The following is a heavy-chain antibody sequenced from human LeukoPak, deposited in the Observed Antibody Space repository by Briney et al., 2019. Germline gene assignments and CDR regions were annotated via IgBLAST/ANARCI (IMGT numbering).Heavy chain of an antibody. CDR3: ARAVSGSLYGDFDF. V-gene: IGHV1-18*01. D-gene: IGHD1-26*01. CDR2: INSHNGNT. Sequence: ASVKVSCKASGYSFVFFGVSWVRQAPGQGLEWMGWINSHNGNTNYAEKFQDRVTMTTDTSTTTSYMELRSLRSDDTAVYYCARAVSGSLYGDFDFWDQGTLVTVSA. J-gene: IGHJ4*02. CDR1: GYSFVFFG.